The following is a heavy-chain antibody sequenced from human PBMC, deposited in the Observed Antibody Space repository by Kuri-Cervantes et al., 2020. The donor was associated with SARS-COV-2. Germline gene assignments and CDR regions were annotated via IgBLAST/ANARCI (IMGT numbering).Heavy chain of an antibody. D-gene: IGHD7-27*01. Sequence: ESLKTSCTVPGCSISSFYWSWIRQPPGKGLEWIGYIYYSGSTNYNPSLKSPVAISVDTSKNQFSLKLSPVTAADTAVYYCARTQLGMNMDVWGKGTTVTVSS. V-gene: IGHV4-59*08. J-gene: IGHJ6*03. CDR1: GCSISSFY. CDR3: ARTQLGMNMDV. CDR2: IYYSGST.